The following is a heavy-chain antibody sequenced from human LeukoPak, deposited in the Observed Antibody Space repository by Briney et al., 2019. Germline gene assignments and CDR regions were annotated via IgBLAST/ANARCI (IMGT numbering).Heavy chain of an antibody. V-gene: IGHV3-15*01. CDR3: TTWLVTLQRSYIDY. D-gene: IGHD3-16*02. CDR2: IKSKTDGGTT. CDR1: GFTFSNAW. Sequence: GGSLRLSCAASGFTFSNAWMSWVRQASGKGLEWVGRIKSKTDGGTTDYAAPVKGRFTISRDDSKNTLYLQMNSLKTEDTAVYYCTTWLVTLQRSYIDYWGQGTLVTVSS. J-gene: IGHJ4*02.